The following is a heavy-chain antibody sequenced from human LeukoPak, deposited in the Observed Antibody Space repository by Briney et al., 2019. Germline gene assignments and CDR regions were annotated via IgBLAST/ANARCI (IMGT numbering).Heavy chain of an antibody. V-gene: IGHV4-38-2*02. Sequence: SETLSLTCTVSGYSISSGYYWGWIRQPPGKGLEWIGSIYHSGSTYYNPSLKSRVTISVDTSKNQFSLNLSSVTAADTAVYYCARRTMVRGVSDAFDIWGQGTMVTVSS. J-gene: IGHJ3*02. CDR2: IYHSGST. CDR3: ARRTMVRGVSDAFDI. D-gene: IGHD3-10*01. CDR1: GYSISSGYY.